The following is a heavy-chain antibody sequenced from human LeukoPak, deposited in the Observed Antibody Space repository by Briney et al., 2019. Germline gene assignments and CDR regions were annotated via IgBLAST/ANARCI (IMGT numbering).Heavy chain of an antibody. V-gene: IGHV4-59*01. CDR2: IYYSGST. CDR1: GGSISSYY. CDR3: ARSPRDYYYYYGMDV. J-gene: IGHJ6*02. Sequence: SETLSLTCTDSGGSISSYYWSWIRQPPGKGLEWIGYIYYSGSTNYNPSLKSRVTISVDTSKNQFSLKLSSVTAADTAVYYCARSPRDYYYYYGMDVWGQGTTVTVSS.